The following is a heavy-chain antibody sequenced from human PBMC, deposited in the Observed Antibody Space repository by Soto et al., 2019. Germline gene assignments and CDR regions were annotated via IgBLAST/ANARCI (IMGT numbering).Heavy chain of an antibody. J-gene: IGHJ5*02. V-gene: IGHV1-46*01. CDR1: GYTFTAYY. CDR3: ARDRPPAWLDP. CDR2: INPGDGTT. Sequence: QVQLVQSGADVKEPGASVKVSCKASGYTFTAYYIQWVRQAPGQGLEWVAMINPGDGTTRYAQMFQGRVTLTRDTSTSTVYMEMSSLRSEDTALYYCARDRPPAWLDPWGQGTLVTVSS.